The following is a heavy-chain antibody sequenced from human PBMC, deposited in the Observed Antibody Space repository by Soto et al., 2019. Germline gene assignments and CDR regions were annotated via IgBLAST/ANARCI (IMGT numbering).Heavy chain of an antibody. J-gene: IGHJ5*02. CDR3: ARCSTIAVADNWFDP. D-gene: IGHD6-19*01. CDR1: GGSTSSSNW. Sequence: SETLSLTCAVSGGSTSSSNWWSCVRQPPGKGLEWIGEIYHSGSTNYNPSLKRRVTISVDKSKNQFSLKLSTVTAADTAVYYCARCSTIAVADNWFDPWGQRTLVTVSS. CDR2: IYHSGST. V-gene: IGHV4-4*02.